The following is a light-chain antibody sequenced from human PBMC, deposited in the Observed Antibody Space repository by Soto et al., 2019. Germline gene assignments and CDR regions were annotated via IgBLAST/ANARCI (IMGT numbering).Light chain of an antibody. V-gene: IGLV2-23*01. CDR2: EGT. J-gene: IGLJ3*02. Sequence: QSALTQPASVSGSPGQSITISCAGTSSGIGSYNLVSWYQQHPGKAPKLMIYEGTKRPSGLSTRFSGSKSGNTASLTISGLQAEDEADYYCCSYAGSTTWVFGGGTKLTVL. CDR3: CSYAGSTTWV. CDR1: SSGIGSYNL.